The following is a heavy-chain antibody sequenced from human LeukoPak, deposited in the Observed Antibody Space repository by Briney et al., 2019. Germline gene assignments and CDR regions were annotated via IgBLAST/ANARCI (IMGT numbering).Heavy chain of an antibody. CDR3: ASLPLFTDFDY. V-gene: IGHV3-30-3*01. J-gene: IGHJ4*02. CDR2: ISYDGSNK. CDR1: GFTFSSYA. Sequence: GGSLRLSCAASGFTFSSYAMHWVRQAPGKGLEWVAVISYDGSNKYYADSVKGRFTISRDNSKNTLYLQMNSLRAEDTAVYYCASLPLFTDFDYWGQGTLVTVSS.